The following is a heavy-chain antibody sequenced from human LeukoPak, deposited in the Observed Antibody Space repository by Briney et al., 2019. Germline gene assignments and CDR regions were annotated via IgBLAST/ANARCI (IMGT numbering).Heavy chain of an antibody. V-gene: IGHV4-34*01. CDR1: GGSFSGYY. D-gene: IGHD4-17*01. CDR3: AREWPYGDPDY. CDR2: INHSGST. Sequence: PSETLSLTCAVYGGSFSGYYWSWIRQPPGKGLEWIGEINHSGSTNYNPSLKSRVTISVDTSKNQFSLKLSSVTAADTAVYYCAREWPYGDPDYWGQGTLVTVSS. J-gene: IGHJ4*02.